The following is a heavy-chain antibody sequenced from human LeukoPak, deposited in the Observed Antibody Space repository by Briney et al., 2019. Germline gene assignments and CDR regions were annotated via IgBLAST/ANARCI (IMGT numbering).Heavy chain of an antibody. CDR2: ISGSGGST. V-gene: IGHV3-23*01. J-gene: IGHJ3*02. CDR3: AKSGRGAVAGDAFDI. CDR1: GFTFSSYA. Sequence: PGGSLRLSCAASGFTFSSYAMRWVRQAPGKGLEWVSAISGSGGSTYYADSLKGRFTISRDNSKNTLYLQMNSLRAEDTAVYYCAKSGRGAVAGDAFDIWGQGTMVTVSS. D-gene: IGHD6-19*01.